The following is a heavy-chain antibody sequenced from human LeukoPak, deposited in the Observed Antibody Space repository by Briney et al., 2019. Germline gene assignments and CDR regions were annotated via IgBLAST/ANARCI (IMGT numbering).Heavy chain of an antibody. CDR2: IASDGSHT. Sequence: GRSLRLSCAASGFTFSTYFMHWVRQAPGKGLEWVAYIASDGSHTIYVESVKGRFTISRDNSKNPLYLQMNSLRAEDTAVYFCARERQDTILHSGAFDIWGQGTMVTVSS. CDR3: ARERQDTILHSGAFDI. V-gene: IGHV3-30-3*01. J-gene: IGHJ3*02. D-gene: IGHD2-21*01. CDR1: GFTFSTYF.